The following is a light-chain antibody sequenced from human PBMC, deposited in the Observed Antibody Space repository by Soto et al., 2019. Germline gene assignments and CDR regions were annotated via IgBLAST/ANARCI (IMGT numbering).Light chain of an antibody. Sequence: QSALTQPASVSGSPGQSISISSTGTSSDVGTYNLVSWYQQHPGKAPKLMIYEGSKWPSGVSNRFSGSKSGNTASLTISGLQAEDEADYYCCSYADSTTYVFGTGTKLTVL. CDR2: EGS. V-gene: IGLV2-23*01. CDR1: SSDVGTYNL. CDR3: CSYADSTTYV. J-gene: IGLJ1*01.